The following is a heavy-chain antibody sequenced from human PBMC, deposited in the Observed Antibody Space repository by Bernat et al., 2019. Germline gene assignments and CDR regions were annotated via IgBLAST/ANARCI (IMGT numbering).Heavy chain of an antibody. CDR1: GYTFTSYG. Sequence: QVQLVQSGAEVKKPGASVKVSCKASGYTFTSYGISWVRQAPGQGLEWMGWISAYNGNTNYAQKLQGRVTMTTDTSTSTAYMELRSLRSDDAAVYYCARQKGSLVRLRGSYYCDYWGQGTLVTVSS. CDR3: ARQKGSLVRLRGSYYCDY. D-gene: IGHD6-25*01. V-gene: IGHV1-18*01. CDR2: ISAYNGNT. J-gene: IGHJ4*02.